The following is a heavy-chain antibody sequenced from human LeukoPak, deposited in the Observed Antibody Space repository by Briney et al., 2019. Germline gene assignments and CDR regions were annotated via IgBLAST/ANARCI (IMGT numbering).Heavy chain of an antibody. CDR3: ARWGPSHYDYVWGSYRPGRVFDY. J-gene: IGHJ4*02. CDR1: GGSFSGYY. D-gene: IGHD3-16*02. V-gene: IGHV4-34*01. Sequence: PSETLSLTCAVYGGSFSGYYWSWIRQPPGKGLEWIGEINHSGSTNYNPSPKSRVTISVDTSKNQFSLKLSSVTAADTAVYYCARWGPSHYDYVWGSYRPGRVFDYWGQGTLVTVSS. CDR2: INHSGST.